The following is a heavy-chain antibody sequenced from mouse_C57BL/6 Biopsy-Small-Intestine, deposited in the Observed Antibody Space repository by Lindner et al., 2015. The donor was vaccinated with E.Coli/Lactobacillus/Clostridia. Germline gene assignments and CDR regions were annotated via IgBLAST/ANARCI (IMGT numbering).Heavy chain of an antibody. CDR3: ARSVDHCYALDY. J-gene: IGHJ4*01. CDR2: IYPGGGYT. Sequence: VQLQESGAELVRPGTSVKMSCKASGYTFTNYWIGWAKQRPGHGLEWIGDIYPGGGYTNYNEKFKGKATLTADKSSSTAYMQFSSLTSEDSAIYYCARSVDHCYALDYWGQGTSVTVSS. D-gene: IGHD1-1*02. CDR1: GYTFTNYW. V-gene: IGHV1-63*01.